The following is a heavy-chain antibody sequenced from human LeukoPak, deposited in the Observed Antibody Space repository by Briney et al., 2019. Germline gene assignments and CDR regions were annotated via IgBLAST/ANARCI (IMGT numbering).Heavy chain of an antibody. V-gene: IGHV3-30*02. D-gene: IGHD1-26*01. CDR2: IQFDGNGE. J-gene: IGHJ3*02. CDR1: GFTFSSYG. CDR3: AKDVAGIVGARHHAFDI. Sequence: GGSLRLSCAASGFTFSSYGMHWVRQAPGTGLEWVAFIQFDGNGEYYADSVKGRFTISRDNSKNTLFLQMHSLRPEDTALYYCAKDVAGIVGARHHAFDIWGQGTMVTVSS.